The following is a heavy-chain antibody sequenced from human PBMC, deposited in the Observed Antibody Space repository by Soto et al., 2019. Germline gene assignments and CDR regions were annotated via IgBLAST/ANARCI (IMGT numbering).Heavy chain of an antibody. CDR3: ARVPDV. CDR1: GYTFTGYY. Sequence: ASVKVSCKASGYTFTGYYMHWVRQAPGQGLEWMGWINPNSGGTNYAQKFQGWVTMTTDTSTTTAYMELRSLRSDDTAVYYCARVPDVWGQGTTVTVSS. CDR2: INPNSGGT. J-gene: IGHJ6*02. V-gene: IGHV1-2*04.